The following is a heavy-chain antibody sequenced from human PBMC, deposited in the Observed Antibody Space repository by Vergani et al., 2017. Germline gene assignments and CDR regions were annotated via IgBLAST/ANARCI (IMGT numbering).Heavy chain of an antibody. Sequence: EVQLLESGGGLVQPGGSLRLSCAASGFTFSSYAMSWVRQAPGKGLEWVSAISGSGGSTYYADSVKGRFTISRDNSKNTLYLQMNSLRAEDTAVYYCAKGWAARPGPVIGLLDYWGQGTLVTVSS. CDR2: ISGSGGST. CDR3: AKGWAARPGPVIGLLDY. J-gene: IGHJ4*02. CDR1: GFTFSSYA. D-gene: IGHD6-6*01. V-gene: IGHV3-23*01.